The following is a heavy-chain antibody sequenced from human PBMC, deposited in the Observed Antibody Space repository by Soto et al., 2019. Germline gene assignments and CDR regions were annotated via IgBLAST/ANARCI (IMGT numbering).Heavy chain of an antibody. D-gene: IGHD3-9*01. J-gene: IGHJ4*02. Sequence: EVQLLESGGGLEQPGGSLRLSCAASGFTFRDYAMSWVRQAPGKGLEWVTTITGSSSNLYYSDSVKGRFAISRDNSENTLYLQMDSLTAEDTAVYYCAKGGAVYGLLTHDYWGQGTLVTVSS. CDR2: ITGSSSNL. CDR3: AKGGAVYGLLTHDY. CDR1: GFTFRDYA. V-gene: IGHV3-23*01.